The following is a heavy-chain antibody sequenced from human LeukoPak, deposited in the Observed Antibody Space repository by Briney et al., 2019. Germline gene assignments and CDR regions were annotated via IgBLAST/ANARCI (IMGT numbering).Heavy chain of an antibody. J-gene: IGHJ4*02. Sequence: SETLSLTCTVSGDSITNYFWSWIRQPPGKGLEWIGYIYYTGNTNYKPSLKSRVTISVDTSTNQFSLRLCSVTAADTAVYYCARGRVAYSAYYFDYWGRGTLVTVSS. D-gene: IGHD2-15*01. CDR2: IYYTGNT. V-gene: IGHV4-59*01. CDR3: ARGRVAYSAYYFDY. CDR1: GDSITNYF.